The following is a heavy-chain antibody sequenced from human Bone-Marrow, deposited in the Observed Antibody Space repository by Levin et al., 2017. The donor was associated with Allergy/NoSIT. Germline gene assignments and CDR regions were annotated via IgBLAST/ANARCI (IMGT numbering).Heavy chain of an antibody. Sequence: ASETLSLTCTVSGGSISSYYWSWIRQPPGKGLEWIGYIYYSGSTNYNPSLKSRVTISIDASKIHFSLKLSSVTAADTAVYYCARRGGNFDPWGQGTLVTVSS. J-gene: IGHJ5*02. CDR2: IYYSGST. V-gene: IGHV4-59*08. D-gene: IGHD3-10*01. CDR3: ARRGGNFDP. CDR1: GGSISSYY.